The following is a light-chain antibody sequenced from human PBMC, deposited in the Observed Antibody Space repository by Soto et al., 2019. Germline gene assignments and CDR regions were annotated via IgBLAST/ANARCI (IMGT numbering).Light chain of an antibody. J-gene: IGKJ5*01. CDR1: QSVRHN. CDR3: QQYNNWPSIT. V-gene: IGKV3-15*01. CDR2: GAS. Sequence: EIVMTQSPATLSVSPGERATLSCRASQSVRHNLAWYQQKPGQAPRLLIYGASTRATGIPARLSGSGSGTEFTLTISSLQSEDFAVYYCQQYNNWPSITFGQGTRLEIK.